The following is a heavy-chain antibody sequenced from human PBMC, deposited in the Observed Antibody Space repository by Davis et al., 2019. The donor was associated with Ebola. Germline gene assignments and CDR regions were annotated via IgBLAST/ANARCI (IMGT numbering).Heavy chain of an antibody. CDR3: ARVVFVAGATPSWYFDL. V-gene: IGHV4-61*05. J-gene: IGHJ2*01. CDR1: GFSLSTSGVG. Sequence: SGPTLVKPTETLTLTCTVSGFSLSTSGVGVGWIRQPPGKGLEWIGYIYYSGSTNYNPSLKSRVTISVDTSKNQFSLKLSSVTAADTAVYYCARVVFVAGATPSWYFDLWGRGTLVTVSP. D-gene: IGHD2-15*01. CDR2: IYYSGST.